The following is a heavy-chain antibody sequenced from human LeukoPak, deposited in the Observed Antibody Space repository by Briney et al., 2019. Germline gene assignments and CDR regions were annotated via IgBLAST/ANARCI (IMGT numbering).Heavy chain of an antibody. Sequence: PGASVKVSCKASGYTFTGYYMHWVRQAPGQGLEWMGGIIPIFGTANYAQKFQGRVTITADESTSTAYMELSSLRSEDTAVYYCARDLASGGDYWGQGTLVTVSS. CDR2: IIPIFGTA. J-gene: IGHJ4*02. D-gene: IGHD3-10*01. CDR3: ARDLASGGDY. CDR1: GYTFTGYY. V-gene: IGHV1-69*13.